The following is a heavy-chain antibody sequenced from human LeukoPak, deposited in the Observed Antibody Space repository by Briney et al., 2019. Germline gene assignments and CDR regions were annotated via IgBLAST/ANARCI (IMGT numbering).Heavy chain of an antibody. CDR1: GGSISSGGYY. D-gene: IGHD3-10*01. J-gene: IGHJ4*02. CDR3: ARSNPYYYGSGSYFHY. CDR2: IYYSGST. V-gene: IGHV4-31*03. Sequence: SQTLSLTCTVSGGSISSGGYYWSWIRQHPGKGLEWIGYIYYSGSTYYNPSLKSRVTISVDTSKNQFSLKLSSVTAADTAVYYCARSNPYYYGSGSYFHYWGQGTLVTVSS.